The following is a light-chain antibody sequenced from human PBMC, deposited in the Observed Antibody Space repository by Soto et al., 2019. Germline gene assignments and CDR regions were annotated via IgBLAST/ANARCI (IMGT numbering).Light chain of an antibody. Sequence: EIVLTQSPATLSLSPGERATLSCRASQSVTSRLAWYQQRPGQAPRLLIFDASYRATGVPGRFSGSGSGTDCPITISSLEPEDFAVYYCQQRYNWPLTFGGGTKVDIK. CDR1: QSVTSR. CDR2: DAS. V-gene: IGKV3-11*01. J-gene: IGKJ4*01. CDR3: QQRYNWPLT.